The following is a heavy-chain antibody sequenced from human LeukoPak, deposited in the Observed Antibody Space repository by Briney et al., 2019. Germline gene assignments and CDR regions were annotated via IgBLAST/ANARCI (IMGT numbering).Heavy chain of an antibody. V-gene: IGHV3-23*01. CDR3: AKVSRPAAIPDDAFDI. CDR2: ISGSGGST. Sequence: GGSLRLSCAASGFTFSSYAMSWVRQAPGKGLEWVSAISGSGGSTYYADSVKGRFTISRDNSKNTLYLQMNSLRAEDTAVYYCAKVSRPAAIPDDAFDIWGQGTMVTVSS. CDR1: GFTFSSYA. D-gene: IGHD2-2*02. J-gene: IGHJ3*02.